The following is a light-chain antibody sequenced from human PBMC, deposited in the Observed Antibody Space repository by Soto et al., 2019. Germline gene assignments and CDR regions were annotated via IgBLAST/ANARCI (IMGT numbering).Light chain of an antibody. V-gene: IGKV3-15*01. J-gene: IGKJ1*01. CDR2: GAS. CDR1: QSVSSI. CDR3: QQYKSWPRT. Sequence: EIVMTQSPVTLSVTPGERATLSCRASQSVSSILAWYQQKPGQAPRLLIYGASTRAAGIPARFSGSGSGTEFTLTISSLQSKDFAVYFCQQYKSWPRTFGQGTKVDIK.